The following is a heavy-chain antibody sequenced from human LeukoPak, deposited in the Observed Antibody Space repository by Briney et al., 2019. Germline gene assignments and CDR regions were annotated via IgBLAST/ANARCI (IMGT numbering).Heavy chain of an antibody. CDR3: ARDPNGVGSTPDY. CDR2: IWYDGSNK. J-gene: IGHJ4*02. CDR1: GFTFSDSW. D-gene: IGHD3-10*01. V-gene: IGHV3-33*08. Sequence: GGSLRLSCAASGFTFSDSWMSWVRQAPGKGLEWVAVIWYDGSNKYYADSVKGRFTISRDNSKNTLYLQMNSLRAEDTAVYYCARDPNGVGSTPDYWGQGTLVTVSS.